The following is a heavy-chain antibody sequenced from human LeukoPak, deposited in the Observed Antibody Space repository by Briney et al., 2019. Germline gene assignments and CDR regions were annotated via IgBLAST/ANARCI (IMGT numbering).Heavy chain of an antibody. CDR1: GYTLTELS. V-gene: IGHV1-24*01. CDR2: FDPEDGET. D-gene: IGHD3-22*01. J-gene: IGHJ3*02. CDR3: AARRITMIVVVITAAFDI. Sequence: ASVKVSCKVPGYTLTELSMHWVRQAPGKGLEWMGGFDPEDGETIYAQKFQGRVTMTEDTSTDTAYMELSSLRSEDTAVYYCAARRITMIVVVITAAFDIWGQGTMVTVSS.